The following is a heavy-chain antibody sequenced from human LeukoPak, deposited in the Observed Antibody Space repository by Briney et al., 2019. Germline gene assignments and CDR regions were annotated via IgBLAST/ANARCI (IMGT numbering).Heavy chain of an antibody. Sequence: GGSLRLSCAASGYTVSSNYMSWVRQAPGKGLEWVSVFYSGGATYYADSVKGRFTISRDNSKNTLFLQMNSLRAEDTAVYYCARDLAGYSSPHLDYWGQGTLVTVSS. D-gene: IGHD6-13*01. CDR3: ARDLAGYSSPHLDY. CDR1: GYTVSSNY. J-gene: IGHJ4*02. V-gene: IGHV3-53*01. CDR2: FYSGGAT.